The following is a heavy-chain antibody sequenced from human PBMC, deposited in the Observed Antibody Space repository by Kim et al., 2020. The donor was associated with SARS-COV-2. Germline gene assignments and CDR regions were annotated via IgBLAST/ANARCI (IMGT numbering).Heavy chain of an antibody. CDR3: ATSGKGFGELLGYFDY. CDR2: FDPEDGET. CDR1: GYTLTELS. J-gene: IGHJ4*02. D-gene: IGHD3-10*01. V-gene: IGHV1-24*01. Sequence: ASVKVSCKVSGYTLTELSMHWVRQAPGKGLEWMGGFDPEDGETIYAQKFQGRVTMTEDTSTDTAYMELSSLRSEDTAVYYCATSGKGFGELLGYFDYWGQGTLVTVSS.